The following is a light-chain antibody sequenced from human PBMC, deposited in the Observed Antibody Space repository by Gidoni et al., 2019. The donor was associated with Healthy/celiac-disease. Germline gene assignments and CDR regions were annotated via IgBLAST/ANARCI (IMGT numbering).Light chain of an antibody. J-gene: IGKJ2*01. CDR3: QQRSNWPVT. Sequence: EIVLTQSPATLSLSPGERATLSCRASQSVSSYLAWYQQKPGQAPRLLIYDASNRATGSPARFSGSGAGTDFTLIISSLEPEDFAVYYCQQRSNWPVTFGQGTKLEIK. V-gene: IGKV3-11*01. CDR2: DAS. CDR1: QSVSSY.